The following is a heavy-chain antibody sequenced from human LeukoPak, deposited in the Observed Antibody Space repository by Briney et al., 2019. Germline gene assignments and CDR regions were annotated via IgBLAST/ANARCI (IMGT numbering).Heavy chain of an antibody. CDR3: LTVDTSMGVDY. CDR1: GASISDYY. D-gene: IGHD5-18*01. CDR2: IYYTGIA. J-gene: IGHJ4*02. V-gene: IGHV4-59*08. Sequence: SETLSLTCTVSGASISDYYWSWIRQPPGKGLEWIGYIYYTGIANYNPSLKSRLTMPVDTSKSQLSLRLSSVTAADTAVYYCLTVDTSMGVDYWGQGTLVTVSS.